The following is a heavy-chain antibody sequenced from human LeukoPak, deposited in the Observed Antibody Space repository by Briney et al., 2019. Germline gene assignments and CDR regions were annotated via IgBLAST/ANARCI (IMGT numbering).Heavy chain of an antibody. V-gene: IGHV3-23*01. CDR1: GFSFSTYA. CDR3: AKAAGERYSSSSGTYYYYYGMDV. J-gene: IGHJ6*02. D-gene: IGHD6-6*01. Sequence: GGSLRLSCAASGFSFSTYAMSWVRQAPGKGLEWVSSIIATGDSTYYADSVKGRFTISRDNSKNTLYLQMNSLRAEDTAVYYCAKAAGERYSSSSGTYYYYYGMDVWGQGTTVTVSS. CDR2: IIATGDST.